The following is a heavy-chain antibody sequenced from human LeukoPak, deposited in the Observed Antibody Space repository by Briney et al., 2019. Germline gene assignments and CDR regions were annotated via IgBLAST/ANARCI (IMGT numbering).Heavy chain of an antibody. J-gene: IGHJ3*02. D-gene: IGHD2-2*01. CDR2: IKQDGREK. CDR3: ATSQSTSGQYGNAFDI. Sequence: GGSLRLSCAASGFTSSSYWMSWVRQAPGKGLEWVANIKQDGREKSYVDSVKGRFTISRDNAKNSLYLQMNSLRAEDTAVYYCATSQSTSGQYGNAFDIWGQGTMVTASS. CDR1: GFTSSSYW. V-gene: IGHV3-7*01.